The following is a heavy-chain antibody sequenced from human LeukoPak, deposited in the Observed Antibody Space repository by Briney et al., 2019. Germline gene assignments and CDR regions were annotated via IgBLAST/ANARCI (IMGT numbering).Heavy chain of an antibody. CDR3: TRARSYYYGSGSARI. Sequence: GGSLRLSCAASGFTVSSNYMSWFRQAPGKGLEWVGFIRSKAYGGTTEYAASVKGRFTISRDDSKSIAYLQMNSLKTEDTAVYYCTRARSYYYGSGSARIWGQGTMVTVSS. J-gene: IGHJ3*02. CDR2: IRSKAYGGTT. V-gene: IGHV3-49*03. CDR1: GFTVSSNY. D-gene: IGHD3-10*01.